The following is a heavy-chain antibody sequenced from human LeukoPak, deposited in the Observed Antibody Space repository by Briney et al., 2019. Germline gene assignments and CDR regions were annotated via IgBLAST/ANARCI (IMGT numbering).Heavy chain of an antibody. D-gene: IGHD3-10*01. CDR2: IRYDGGIK. CDR3: AREQGMVRGSWFDP. J-gene: IGHJ5*02. V-gene: IGHV3-30*02. Sequence: GGSLRLSCAASGFTFSNYGMHWVRQPPGKGLEWVAFIRYDGGIKHYADSVKGRFTLSRDNSKNTLYLQMNSLRAEDTALYYCAREQGMVRGSWFDPWGQGTLVTVSS. CDR1: GFTFSNYG.